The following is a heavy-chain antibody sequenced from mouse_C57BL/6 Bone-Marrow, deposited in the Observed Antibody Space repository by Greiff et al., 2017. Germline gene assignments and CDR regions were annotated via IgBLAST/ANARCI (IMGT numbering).Heavy chain of an antibody. Sequence: QVQLQQSGAELARPGASVKLSCKASGYTFTSYGISWVKQRTGQGLEWIGEIYPRSGNTYYNEKFKGKATLTADKSSSTAYRELRSLTSEDSAVYFCARDTTVVQYYAMDYWGQGTSVTVSS. CDR3: ARDTTVVQYYAMDY. D-gene: IGHD1-1*01. J-gene: IGHJ4*01. CDR1: GYTFTSYG. CDR2: IYPRSGNT. V-gene: IGHV1-81*01.